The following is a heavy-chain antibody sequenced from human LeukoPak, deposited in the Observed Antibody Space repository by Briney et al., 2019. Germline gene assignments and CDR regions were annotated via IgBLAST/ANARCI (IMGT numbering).Heavy chain of an antibody. CDR2: VYYTGST. CDR1: GGSITSTSYY. D-gene: IGHD3-10*01. J-gene: IGHJ5*02. CDR3: ARVWYGSSTLGWFDP. Sequence: PSEILSLTCSVSGGSITSTSYYWGWIRQPPGEGLEWIGSVYYTGSTYYNPSLRSRVTISVDTSKNQFSLRLSSVTAADTAVFYCARVWYGSSTLGWFDPWGQGTLVTVSS. V-gene: IGHV4-39*01.